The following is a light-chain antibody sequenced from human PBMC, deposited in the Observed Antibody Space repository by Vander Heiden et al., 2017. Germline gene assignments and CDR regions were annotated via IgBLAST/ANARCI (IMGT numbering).Light chain of an antibody. CDR3: QQDNSSSGT. CDR1: QSISSW. Sequence: DIQITQSPSTLSASVGDRVTITCRASQSISSWLAWYQQKPGKAPKLLIYDASSLESGVPSRFSGSGSGTEFTLTISSLQPDAFATYYCQQDNSSSGTFGQGTKVEIK. V-gene: IGKV1-5*01. CDR2: DAS. J-gene: IGKJ1*01.